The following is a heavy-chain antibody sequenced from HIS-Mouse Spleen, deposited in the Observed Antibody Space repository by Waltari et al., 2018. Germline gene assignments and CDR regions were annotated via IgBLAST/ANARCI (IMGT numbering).Heavy chain of an antibody. D-gene: IGHD3-10*01. CDR3: AKDRDGSGSYSDY. V-gene: IGHV3-43D*03. Sequence: EVQLVESGGVVVQPGGSLRLSCAASGFTFDDYAMHWVRQAPGKGLEWVSIISWDGGSTYYADSVKGRFTISRDNSKNSLYLQMNSLRAEDTALYYCAKDRDGSGSYSDYWGQGTLVTVSS. CDR2: ISWDGGST. CDR1: GFTFDDYA. J-gene: IGHJ4*02.